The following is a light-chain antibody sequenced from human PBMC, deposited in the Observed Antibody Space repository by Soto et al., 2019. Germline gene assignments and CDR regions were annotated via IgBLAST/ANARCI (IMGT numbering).Light chain of an antibody. V-gene: IGKV3-20*01. Sequence: EIVLTQSPGTLSLSPGERATLSCRASQSVSSNYLAWYQQKPGQAPRFLIYGASSRASGIPDRFSGSGSGTDFTLTISRLEPEDFAVYYCHQYGSFPPVTFGQGTKVEIK. J-gene: IGKJ1*01. CDR3: HQYGSFPPVT. CDR2: GAS. CDR1: QSVSSNY.